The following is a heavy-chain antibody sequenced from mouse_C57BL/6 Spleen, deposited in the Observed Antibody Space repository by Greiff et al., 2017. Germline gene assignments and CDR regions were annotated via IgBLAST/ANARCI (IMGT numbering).Heavy chain of an antibody. D-gene: IGHD4-1*01. V-gene: IGHV14-3*01. Sequence: VQLKESVAELVRPGASVKLSCTASGFNIKNTYMHWVKQRPEQGLEWIGRIDPANGNTKYAPKFQGKATITAYTSSNTAYLQLSSLTSEDTAIYYCARGLSWDVAWFAYWGQGTLVTVSA. J-gene: IGHJ3*01. CDR2: IDPANGNT. CDR1: GFNIKNTY. CDR3: ARGLSWDVAWFAY.